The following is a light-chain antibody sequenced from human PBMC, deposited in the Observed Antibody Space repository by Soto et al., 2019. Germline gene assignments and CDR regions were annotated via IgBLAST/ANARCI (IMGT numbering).Light chain of an antibody. Sequence: QSVLTQPPSASGSPGQSVTISCTGTSSDVGGYNYVSWYQQHPGKAPKLMIFEVTKRPSGVPDRFSGSKSGNTASLTVSGLQAEDEADYYCSSYAGSNYYVFATGTKVIVL. V-gene: IGLV2-8*01. CDR1: SSDVGGYNY. CDR2: EVT. J-gene: IGLJ1*01. CDR3: SSYAGSNYYV.